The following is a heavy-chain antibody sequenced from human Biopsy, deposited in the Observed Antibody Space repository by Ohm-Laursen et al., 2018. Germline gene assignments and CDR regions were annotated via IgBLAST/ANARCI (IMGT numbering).Heavy chain of an antibody. J-gene: IGHJ4*02. Sequence: SLRLSCAAAGFTFSIYSMSWVRQAPGKGLEWVAVITGGGDRTYYAYSVKVRFTISRDNSKNKLFLQMNSLRAEDTALYYCENPADSYGSEFYFDYWGQGTLVTVSS. V-gene: IGHV3-23*01. D-gene: IGHD4-17*01. CDR3: ENPADSYGSEFYFDY. CDR1: GFTFSIYS. CDR2: ITGGGDRT.